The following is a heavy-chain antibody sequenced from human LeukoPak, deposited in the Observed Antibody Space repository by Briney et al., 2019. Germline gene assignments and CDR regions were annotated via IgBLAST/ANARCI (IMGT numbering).Heavy chain of an antibody. D-gene: IGHD6-19*01. CDR3: ATIAVAGFYFDY. V-gene: IGHV4-39*07. Sequence: PSETLSLTCTVSGGSISSSSYYWGWIRQPPGKGLEWIGSIYHSGSTYYNPSLKSRVTISVDTSKNQFSLKLSSVTAADTAVYYCATIAVAGFYFDYWGQGTLVTVSS. J-gene: IGHJ4*02. CDR1: GGSISSSSYY. CDR2: IYHSGST.